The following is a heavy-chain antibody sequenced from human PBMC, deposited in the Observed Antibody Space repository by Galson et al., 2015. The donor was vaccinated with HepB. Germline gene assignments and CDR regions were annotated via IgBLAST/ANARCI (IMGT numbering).Heavy chain of an antibody. D-gene: IGHD3/OR15-3a*01. Sequence: PALVKPTQTLTLTCTFSGFSLNSRGVGVGWIRQPPRKALEWLALIFWDDDQRYTPLLKSRLSVTKDTSKKQVVLKLTSVDPVDTATYYCAHMDLGLTSFAYWGQGTLVTVSS. CDR2: IFWDDDQ. J-gene: IGHJ4*02. V-gene: IGHV2-5*02. CDR1: GFSLNSRGVG. CDR3: AHMDLGLTSFAY.